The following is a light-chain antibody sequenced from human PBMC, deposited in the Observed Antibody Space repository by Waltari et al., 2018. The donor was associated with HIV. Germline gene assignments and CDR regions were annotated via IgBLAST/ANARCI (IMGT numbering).Light chain of an antibody. V-gene: IGKV1-33*01. J-gene: IGKJ2*01. CDR1: QDISNY. CDR3: QQYDNLPGYT. CDR2: YVS. Sequence: DIQMTQSPSSLSASVGDRVTITCQASQDISNYLNWYQQKPGKAPKLLIYYVSKLETGVPSRFSGRGAGTDFTFTISSLQPEDIATYYCQQYDNLPGYTFGQGTKLEIK.